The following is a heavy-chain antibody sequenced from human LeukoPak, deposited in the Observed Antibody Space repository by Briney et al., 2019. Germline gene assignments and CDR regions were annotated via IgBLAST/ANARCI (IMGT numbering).Heavy chain of an antibody. D-gene: IGHD2-2*02. Sequence: PGGSLRLSCAASGFTFSSYAMSWVRQAPGKGLEWVSAISGSGGSTYYADSVKGRFTICRDTSKNTLYLQMDSLRAEDTAVYYCEKHPTHCSSTSCYTGPRDYYYMDVWGKGTTVTVSS. CDR3: EKHPTHCSSTSCYTGPRDYYYMDV. CDR2: ISGSGGST. V-gene: IGHV3-23*01. J-gene: IGHJ6*03. CDR1: GFTFSSYA.